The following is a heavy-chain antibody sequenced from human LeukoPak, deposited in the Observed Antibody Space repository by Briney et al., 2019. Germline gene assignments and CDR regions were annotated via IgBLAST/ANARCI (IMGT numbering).Heavy chain of an antibody. D-gene: IGHD5-24*01. CDR2: ISSSSSTI. V-gene: IGHV3-48*04. CDR3: AREKGYNRRGYGFDI. CDR1: GFTFSSFS. Sequence: PGGSLRLSCAASGFTFSSFSMNWVRQAPGKGPEWVSYISSSSSTIYYADSVKGRFTISRDNAKNSLYLQMNSLRAEDTAVYYCAREKGYNRRGYGFDIWGQGTMVTVSS. J-gene: IGHJ3*02.